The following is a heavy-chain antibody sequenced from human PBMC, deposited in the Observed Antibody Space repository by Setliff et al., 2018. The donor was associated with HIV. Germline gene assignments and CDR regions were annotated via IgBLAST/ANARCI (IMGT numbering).Heavy chain of an antibody. J-gene: IGHJ4*02. Sequence: SETLSLTCSVSGDSISSGFYYWGWIRQPPGKGLEWIGSIYSSWSTYYNPSLKSRLTISIDTPKNQFSLRLTSVTAADAAVYYCAATSYNFWSGYASWGQGTLVTVSS. CDR1: GDSISSGFYY. V-gene: IGHV4-39*01. D-gene: IGHD3-3*01. CDR2: IYSSWST. CDR3: AATSYNFWSGYAS.